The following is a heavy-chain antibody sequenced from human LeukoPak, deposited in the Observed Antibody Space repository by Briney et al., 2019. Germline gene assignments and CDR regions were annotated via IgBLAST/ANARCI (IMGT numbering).Heavy chain of an antibody. Sequence: VASVTVSFKAFGYTFTNNYMHWVRQAPGQGPEWMGVISPSGGSTTYAQKFQGRVTLARDMSTSTDYLELSSLRSDDTAVYYCARLIPQKWELPGKWFDPWGQGTLVTVSS. CDR2: ISPSGGST. V-gene: IGHV1-46*01. CDR3: ARLIPQKWELPGKWFDP. CDR1: GYTFTNNY. J-gene: IGHJ5*02. D-gene: IGHD1-26*01.